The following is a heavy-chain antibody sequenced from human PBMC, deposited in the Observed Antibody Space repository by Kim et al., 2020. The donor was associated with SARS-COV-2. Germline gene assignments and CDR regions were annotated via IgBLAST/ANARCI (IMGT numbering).Heavy chain of an antibody. CDR1: GDSVSSNSAA. J-gene: IGHJ5*02. V-gene: IGHV6-1*01. Sequence: SQTLSLTCAISGDSVSSNSAAWNWIRQSPSRGLEWLGRTYYRSKWYNEYAVSVKSRITINPDTSKNQFSLQLNSVTPEDTAVYYCAAATHALGWFDPWGQGTLVTVSS. CDR3: AAATHALGWFDP. CDR2: TYYRSKWYN. D-gene: IGHD2-15*01.